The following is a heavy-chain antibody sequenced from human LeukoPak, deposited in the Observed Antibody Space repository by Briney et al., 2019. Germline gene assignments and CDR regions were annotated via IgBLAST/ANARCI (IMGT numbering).Heavy chain of an antibody. V-gene: IGHV3-73*01. CDR3: TSPTTGTGLYYYYMDV. D-gene: IGHD4-17*01. J-gene: IGHJ6*03. CDR2: IRSKANSYAT. Sequence: PGGSLRLSCAASGLTFSGSAMHWVRQASGKGLEWVGRIRSKANSYATAYAASVKGRFTISRDDSKNTAYLQMNSLKTEDTAVYYCTSPTTGTGLYYYYMDVWGKGTTVTVSS. CDR1: GLTFSGSA.